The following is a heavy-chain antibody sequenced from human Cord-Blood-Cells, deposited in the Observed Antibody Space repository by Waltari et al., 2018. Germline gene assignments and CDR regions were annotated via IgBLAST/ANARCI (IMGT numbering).Heavy chain of an antibody. CDR2: INHSGRT. J-gene: IGHJ5*02. D-gene: IGHD2-15*01. CDR3: AGGVVVAATPIRWFDP. V-gene: IGHV4-34*01. CDR1: GGSFSGYY. Sequence: QVQLQQWGAGLLKPSETLSLTCAVYGGSFSGYYWSWIRQPPGKGLEWIGEINHSGRTNSNPALKSRVTISVDTSKNQFSLKLSSVTAADTAVYYCAGGVVVAATPIRWFDPWGQGTLVTVSS.